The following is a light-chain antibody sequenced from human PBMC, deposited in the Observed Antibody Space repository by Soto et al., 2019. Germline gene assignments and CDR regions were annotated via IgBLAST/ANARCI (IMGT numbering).Light chain of an antibody. V-gene: IGKV1-12*01. CDR2: GAS. J-gene: IGKJ4*01. Sequence: DIQMTQSPSSVSASVGDRVTITCRASQGISSWLVWYQQKPGKAPKLLIYGASSLQSGVPSRFSGSGSGTDFTLTISSLQPEDFAIYYCQQANSFPLTFGGGTKVEIK. CDR3: QQANSFPLT. CDR1: QGISSW.